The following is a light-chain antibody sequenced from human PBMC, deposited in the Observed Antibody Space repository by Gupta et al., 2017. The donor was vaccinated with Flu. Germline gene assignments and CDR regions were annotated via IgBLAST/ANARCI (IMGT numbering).Light chain of an antibody. Sequence: SVITHSPFSLPVTPGQPSSISFRSSQSLLPTNGYKSLDWFLPKPGQSLQLLLYRGSNRASGVPDRFSGSGSGTDFTLKISRVEGEDVGVYLLMQALQTPTSFGQGTKVEIK. J-gene: IGKJ2*03. V-gene: IGKV2-28*01. CDR3: MQALQTPTS. CDR1: QSLLPTNGYKS. CDR2: RGS.